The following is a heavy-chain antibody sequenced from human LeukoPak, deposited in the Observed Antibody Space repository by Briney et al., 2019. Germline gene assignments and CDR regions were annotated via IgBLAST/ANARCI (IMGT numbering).Heavy chain of an antibody. D-gene: IGHD1-26*01. CDR1: GGSISSYY. CDR2: IYYSGST. J-gene: IGHJ3*02. CDR3: AKASVQWELIDI. V-gene: IGHV4-59*01. Sequence: SETLSLTCTVSGGSISSYYWSWIRQPPGKGLVWLGYIYYSGSTNYNPSLKSRVTISVDTSKNQFSLKLSSVTAADTAVYYCAKASVQWELIDIWGQGTMVTVSS.